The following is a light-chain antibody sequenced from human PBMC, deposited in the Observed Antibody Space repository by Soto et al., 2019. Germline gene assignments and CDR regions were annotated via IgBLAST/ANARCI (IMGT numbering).Light chain of an antibody. CDR1: QSISNW. V-gene: IGKV1-5*01. CDR2: DAS. Sequence: DIQMTQSPSTLSASIXXRVTITCRASQSISNWLAWYQQXXXKATKGLIDDASSLESGVPSRLSGSGSGTEFTLTISSLPPDDFATYYCQQYHNWPAFGQGTKV. J-gene: IGKJ1*01. CDR3: QQYHNWPA.